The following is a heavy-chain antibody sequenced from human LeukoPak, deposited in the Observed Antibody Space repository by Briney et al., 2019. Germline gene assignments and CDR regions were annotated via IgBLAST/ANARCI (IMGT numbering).Heavy chain of an antibody. CDR2: INHSGST. D-gene: IGHD3-9*01. J-gene: IGHJ3*02. CDR1: GGSFSGYY. CDR3: AREAPRRDYDILTGYIAFDI. V-gene: IGHV4-34*01. Sequence: PSETLSLTCAVYGGSFSGYYWSWIRQPPGKGLEWIGEINHSGSTNYNPSLKSRVTISVDKSKNQFSLKLSSVTAADTAVYYCAREAPRRDYDILTGYIAFDIWGQGTMVTVSS.